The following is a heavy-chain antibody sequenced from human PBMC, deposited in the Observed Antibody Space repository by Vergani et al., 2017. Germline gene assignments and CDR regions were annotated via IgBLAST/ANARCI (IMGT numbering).Heavy chain of an antibody. J-gene: IGHJ6*03. CDR3: ARVSVAARPRKPTIIRGWTYYYYYYMDV. V-gene: IGHV3-23*03. Sequence: EVQLLESGGGLVQPGGSLRLSCAASGFTFSSYAMSWVRQAPGKGLEWVSVIYSGGSTYYADSVKGRFTISRDNSKNTLYLQMNSLRAEDTAVYYCARVSVAARPRKPTIIRGWTYYYYYYMDVWGKGTTVTVSS. CDR2: IYSGGST. CDR1: GFTFSSYA. D-gene: IGHD6-6*01.